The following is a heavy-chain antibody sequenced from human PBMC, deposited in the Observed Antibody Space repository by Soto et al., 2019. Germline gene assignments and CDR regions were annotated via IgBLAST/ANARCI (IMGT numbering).Heavy chain of an antibody. CDR1: GGSFSGYY. Sequence: SETLSLTCAVYGGSFSGYYWDWIRQPPGKGLEWIGEINPDGATNYTPSLRGRVTMSVDTSQNQFSLRLISVTAADTAMYFCVRIRYQLPSSVLWLDPWGQGTPVTVSS. J-gene: IGHJ5*02. V-gene: IGHV4-34*01. CDR2: INPDGAT. D-gene: IGHD3-16*01. CDR3: VRIRYQLPSSVLWLDP.